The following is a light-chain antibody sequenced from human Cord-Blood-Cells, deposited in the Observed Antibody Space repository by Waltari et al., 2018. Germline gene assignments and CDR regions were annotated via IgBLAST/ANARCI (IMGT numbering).Light chain of an antibody. V-gene: IGKV3-20*01. J-gene: IGKJ1*01. CDR3: QQYGSSPWT. Sequence: EIVLTQSPGTLSLSPGERATLSCRASQSVSSSYLAWYQQKPGQAPRLLIHGASSRATGIPDGFSGSGSGTDFTLTISRLEPEDFAVYYCQQYGSSPWTFGQGTKVEIK. CDR1: QSVSSSY. CDR2: GAS.